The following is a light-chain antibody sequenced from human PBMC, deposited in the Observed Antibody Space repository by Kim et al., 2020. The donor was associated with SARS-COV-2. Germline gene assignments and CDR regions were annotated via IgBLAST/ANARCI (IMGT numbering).Light chain of an antibody. Sequence: GQSVAISCTGTSSDVGGYNYVSWYQQHPGKAPKLMIYELDKRPSGVPDRFSGSKSGNTASLTVSRLQAEDEADYYCSSYAGSNNVLFGGGTQLTVL. CDR1: SSDVGGYNY. V-gene: IGLV2-8*01. CDR2: ELD. J-gene: IGLJ2*01. CDR3: SSYAGSNNVL.